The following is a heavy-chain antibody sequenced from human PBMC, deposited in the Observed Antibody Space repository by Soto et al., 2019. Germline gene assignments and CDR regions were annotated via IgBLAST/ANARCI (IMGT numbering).Heavy chain of an antibody. J-gene: IGHJ6*02. CDR3: AGGPDILTGYPHLGTYYYYGMDV. V-gene: IGHV3-30-3*01. D-gene: IGHD3-9*01. CDR2: ISYDGSNK. CDR1: GFTFSSYA. Sequence: GGSLRLSCAASGFTFSSYAMHWVRQAPGKGLEWVAVISYDGSNKYYADSVKGRFTISRDNSKNTLYLQMNSLRAEDTAVYYCAGGPDILTGYPHLGTYYYYGMDVWGQGTTVTVSS.